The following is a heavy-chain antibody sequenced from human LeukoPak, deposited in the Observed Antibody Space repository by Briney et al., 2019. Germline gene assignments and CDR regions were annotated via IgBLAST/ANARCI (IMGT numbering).Heavy chain of an antibody. D-gene: IGHD1-26*01. Sequence: GGSLRLSCAASGFTFDDYAMHWVRHAPGKGLEWVSGISWNSGSIGYADSVKGRFTISRDNAKNSLYLQMNSLRAEDTALYYCAKDLHSGSYYGPFGYWGQGTLVTVSS. CDR1: GFTFDDYA. J-gene: IGHJ4*02. V-gene: IGHV3-9*01. CDR2: ISWNSGSI. CDR3: AKDLHSGSYYGPFGY.